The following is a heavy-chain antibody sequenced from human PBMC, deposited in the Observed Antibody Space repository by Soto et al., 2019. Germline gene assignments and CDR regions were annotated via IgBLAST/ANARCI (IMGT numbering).Heavy chain of an antibody. V-gene: IGHV3-23*01. Sequence: GGSLRLSCAASEFTFSNYGISWVRQAPGKGLEWVSAIAGSGGGANYADSVKRRFTISSDNSQNTLYLQMNNLRAEDTAVYYCAKGRSTITTRSWMDVRGQKTTVTVSS. CDR2: IAGSGGGA. CDR3: AKGRSTITTRSWMDV. CDR1: EFTFSNYG. J-gene: IGHJ6*02. D-gene: IGHD4-4*01.